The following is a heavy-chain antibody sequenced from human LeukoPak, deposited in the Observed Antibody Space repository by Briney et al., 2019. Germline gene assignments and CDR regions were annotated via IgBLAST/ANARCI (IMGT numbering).Heavy chain of an antibody. V-gene: IGHV3-33*06. CDR3: AKDATEYGDSHFDW. J-gene: IGHJ4*02. Sequence: GGSLRLSCSASGFTFNSYGIHWVRQARGKGLEWVAVIWHDGSHEYYADSAKGRSTISRDNSRNTVYLQMNSLRAEDTAVYYCAKDATEYGDSHFDWWGQGTRVTVSS. D-gene: IGHD4-17*01. CDR1: GFTFNSYG. CDR2: IWHDGSHE.